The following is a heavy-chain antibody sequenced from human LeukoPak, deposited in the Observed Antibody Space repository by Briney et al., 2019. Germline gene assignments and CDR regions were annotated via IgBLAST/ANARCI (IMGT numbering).Heavy chain of an antibody. J-gene: IGHJ6*02. CDR1: GGSISSYY. V-gene: IGHV4-59*01. CDR2: IHYSGNT. D-gene: IGHD3-10*01. CDR3: ARARLGSGYGLDV. Sequence: SETLSLTCTVSGGSISSYYWSWIRQPPGKGLEWIGYIHYSGNTNSNPSLKSRVTISVDTSNNQFSLKLSSVTAADTAVYYCARARLGSGYGLDVWGQGTTVTVSS.